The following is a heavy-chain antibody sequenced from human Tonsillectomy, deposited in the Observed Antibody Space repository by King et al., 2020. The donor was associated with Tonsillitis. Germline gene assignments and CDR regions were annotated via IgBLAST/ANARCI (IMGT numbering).Heavy chain of an antibody. CDR1: GESFSGYY. D-gene: IGHD2-15*01. Sequence: VQLQQWGAGLLKPSETLSLTCAVYGESFSGYYWSWIRQPPGEGLEWIGEISHTGNTKYNPSLKSRVSISVDTSKNQFSLKVSSVTAADTAVYYCARVCPYCSGGNCYSYYYYMDVWATGTTVTVSS. CDR3: ARVCPYCSGGNCYSYYYYMDV. CDR2: ISHTGNT. V-gene: IGHV4-34*01. J-gene: IGHJ6*03.